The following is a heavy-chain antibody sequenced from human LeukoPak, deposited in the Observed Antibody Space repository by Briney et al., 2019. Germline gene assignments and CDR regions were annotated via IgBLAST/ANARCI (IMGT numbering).Heavy chain of an antibody. CDR3: ARDSEGGGYFDY. D-gene: IGHD3-10*01. CDR1: GFTFNSFG. V-gene: IGHV3-7*01. CDR2: IKQDGSEK. J-gene: IGHJ4*02. Sequence: GGSLRLSCAASGFTFNSFGMSWVRQAPGKGLEWVANIKQDGSEKYYVDSVKGRFTISRDNAKNSLYLQMNSLRAEDTAVYYCARDSEGGGYFDYWGQGTLVTVSS.